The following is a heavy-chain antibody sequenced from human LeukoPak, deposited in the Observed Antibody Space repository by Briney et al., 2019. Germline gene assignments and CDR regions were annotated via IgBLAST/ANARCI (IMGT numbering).Heavy chain of an antibody. D-gene: IGHD1-26*01. CDR1: GGSFRGYS. CDR2: INHSGST. J-gene: IGHJ4*02. V-gene: IGHV4-34*01. CDR3: AGWGLSDTYLIFDY. Sequence: SETLSLTCAVYGGSFRGYSWTWIRQSPGKGLEWIGEINHSGSTNYNPSLKSRVTISVDSSKNQFSLRLSSVTAADTAVYYCAGWGLSDTYLIFDYWGQGTLDTVSS.